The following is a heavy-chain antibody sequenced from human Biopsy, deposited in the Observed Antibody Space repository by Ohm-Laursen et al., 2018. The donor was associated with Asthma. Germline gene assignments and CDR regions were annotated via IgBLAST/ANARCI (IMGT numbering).Heavy chain of an antibody. J-gene: IGHJ4*02. CDR2: INYSGST. V-gene: IGHV4-31*03. D-gene: IGHD2-21*02. CDR3: ARGVDRVTGLLDHFDS. CDR1: GGSLSSGPYY. Sequence: SQTLSLTCTVSGGSLSSGPYYWSWVRQHPGKGLEWIGYINYSGSTFYSPSLESRVTVSVDTSKNQFSLKLSSVTAADTAVYYCARGVDRVTGLLDHFDSWGQGTLVTVSS.